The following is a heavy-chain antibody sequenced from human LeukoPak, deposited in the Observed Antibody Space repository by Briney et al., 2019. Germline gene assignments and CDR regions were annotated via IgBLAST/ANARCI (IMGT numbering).Heavy chain of an antibody. D-gene: IGHD2-8*01. Sequence: QPGGSLRLSCAASGFTFSSYAMSWVRQAPGKGLEWVSAISGSGGSTYYADSVKGRFTISRDNSKNTLYLQMNSLRAEDTAVYYCAKLFPGIVLMVYASAIRGGNYFDYWGQGTLVTVSS. V-gene: IGHV3-23*01. CDR3: AKLFPGIVLMVYASAIRGGNYFDY. CDR1: GFTFSSYA. CDR2: ISGSGGST. J-gene: IGHJ4*02.